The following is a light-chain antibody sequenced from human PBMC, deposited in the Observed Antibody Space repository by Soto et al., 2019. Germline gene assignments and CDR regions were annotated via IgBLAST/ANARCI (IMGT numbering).Light chain of an antibody. J-gene: IGKJ1*01. CDR1: QSVSSY. Sequence: EIVLTQSPATLSLSPGERATLSCRASQSVSSYLAWYQQKPGQAPSLLIYDASNRATGIPDRFSGSGSGTDFTLTISSLQSEDFAVYYCQQYNNWPPWTFGQGTKVDIK. CDR3: QQYNNWPPWT. CDR2: DAS. V-gene: IGKV3-11*01.